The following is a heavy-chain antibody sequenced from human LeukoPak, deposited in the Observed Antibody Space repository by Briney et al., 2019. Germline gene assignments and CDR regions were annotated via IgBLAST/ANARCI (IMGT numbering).Heavy chain of an antibody. CDR3: AREGNVAYCSGGSCTQGGFDP. Sequence: SHTLSLTCTVSGGSISSGGYYWSWIRQHPGKGLEWIGYIYYSGSTYYNPSLKSRVTISVDTSKNQFSLKLSSVTAADTAVYYCAREGNVAYCSGGSCTQGGFDPWGQGTLVNVSS. V-gene: IGHV4-31*03. CDR1: GGSISSGGYY. D-gene: IGHD2-15*01. CDR2: IYYSGST. J-gene: IGHJ5*02.